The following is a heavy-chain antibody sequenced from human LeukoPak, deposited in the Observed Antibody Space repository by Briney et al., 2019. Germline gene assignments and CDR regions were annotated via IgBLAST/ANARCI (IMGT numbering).Heavy chain of an antibody. CDR3: AIRGGIAVH. CDR2: IYYSGST. Sequence: PSETLSLTCTVSGGSICGSSYYWGWIRQPPGKGLEWIGSIYYSGSTYYNPSLKSRVTISVDTSKNQFSLKLSSVTAADTAVYYCAIRGGIAVHWGQGTLVTVSS. V-gene: IGHV4-39*01. CDR1: GGSICGSSYY. D-gene: IGHD6-19*01. J-gene: IGHJ4*02.